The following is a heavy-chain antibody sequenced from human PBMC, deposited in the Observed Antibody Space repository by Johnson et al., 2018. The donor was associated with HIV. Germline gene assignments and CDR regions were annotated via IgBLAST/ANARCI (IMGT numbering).Heavy chain of an antibody. Sequence: VQLVESGGGVVQHGGSLKLSCAASGFTFSGSAMHWVRQASGKGLEWVGRIRSKANSYATAYAASVKGRFTISRDDSKNTAYLQMNSLRAEDTAVFYCARACRDGYTCDVFDIWGQGTMVTVSS. J-gene: IGHJ3*02. V-gene: IGHV3-73*01. D-gene: IGHD5-24*01. CDR3: ARACRDGYTCDVFDI. CDR1: GFTFSGSA. CDR2: IRSKANSYAT.